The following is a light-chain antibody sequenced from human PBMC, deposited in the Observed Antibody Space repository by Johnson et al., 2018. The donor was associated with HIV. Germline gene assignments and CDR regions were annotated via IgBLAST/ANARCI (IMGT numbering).Light chain of an antibody. Sequence: QSVLTQPPSVSAAPGQKVTISCSGSSSNIGNNYVSWYQQVPGTAPKLLIYDNNRRPSGIPDRFSGSKSGTSATLGITGLQTGDEADYYCETWDSSLSAVFGTGTKVTVL. CDR2: DNN. CDR1: SSNIGNNY. CDR3: ETWDSSLSAV. J-gene: IGLJ1*01. V-gene: IGLV1-51*01.